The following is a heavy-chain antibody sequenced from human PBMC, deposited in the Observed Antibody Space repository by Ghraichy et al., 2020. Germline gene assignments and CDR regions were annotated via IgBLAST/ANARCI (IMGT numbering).Heavy chain of an antibody. Sequence: GGSLRLSCAASGFILTTYGMHWVRQAPGKGLEWVVFIWADGIHTYYDDSVAGRFTVSRDNSNNNLYLQMNRLRVEDTAVYYCVGDPPSSGYAFVIWGQGTMVTVSA. V-gene: IGHV3-33*01. CDR2: IWADGIHT. CDR1: GFILTTYG. D-gene: IGHD3-22*01. CDR3: VGDPPSSGYAFVI. J-gene: IGHJ3*02.